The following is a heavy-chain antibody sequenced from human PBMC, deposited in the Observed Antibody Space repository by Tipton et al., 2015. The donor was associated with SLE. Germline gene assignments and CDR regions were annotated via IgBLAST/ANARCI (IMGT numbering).Heavy chain of an antibody. Sequence: TLSLTCTVSGGSISTSTYYWGWIRQPPGKGLEWIGYIYYTGKTDYNPSLKSRVTISVDRSRNQFSLRLNSVTAADTAVYYCASEILRDYGSAWGPDYWGQGTLVTVSS. J-gene: IGHJ4*02. CDR1: GGSISTSTYY. V-gene: IGHV4-61*05. D-gene: IGHD4-17*01. CDR2: IYYTGKT. CDR3: ASEILRDYGSAWGPDY.